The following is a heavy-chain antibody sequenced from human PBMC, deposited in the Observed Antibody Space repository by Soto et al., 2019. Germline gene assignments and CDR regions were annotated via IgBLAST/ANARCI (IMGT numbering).Heavy chain of an antibody. CDR1: GGSISRGGYY. V-gene: IGHV4-31*03. CDR2: IYYSGST. CDR3: ARASRGRYYYGMDV. J-gene: IGHJ6*02. Sequence: SETLSLTGTVSGGSISRGGYYWSWIRQHPGKGLEWIGYIYYSGSTYYNPSLKSRVTISVDTSKNQFSLKLSSVTAADTAVYYCARASRGRYYYGMDVWGQGTTVTVSS. D-gene: IGHD5-12*01.